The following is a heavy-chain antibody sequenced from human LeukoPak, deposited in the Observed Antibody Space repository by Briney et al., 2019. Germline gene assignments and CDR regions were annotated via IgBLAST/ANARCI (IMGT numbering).Heavy chain of an antibody. CDR2: INPNSGGT. CDR3: ARGDDYYYYMDV. J-gene: IGHJ6*03. CDR1: GYTFTNYA. Sequence: ASVKVSCKASGYTFTNYAIHWVRQAPGQRLEWMGWINPNSGGTNYAQKFQGRVTMTRDTSISTAYMELSRLRSDDTAVYYCARGDDYYYYMDVWGKGTTVTVSS. V-gene: IGHV1-2*02.